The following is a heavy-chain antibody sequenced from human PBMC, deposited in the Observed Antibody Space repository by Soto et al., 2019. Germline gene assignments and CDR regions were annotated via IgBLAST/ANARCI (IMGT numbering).Heavy chain of an antibody. D-gene: IGHD3-3*01. J-gene: IGHJ6*02. V-gene: IGHV3-30*18. Sequence: QVQLVESGGGVVQPGRSLRLSCAASGFTFSSYGMHWVRQAPGKGLEWVAVISYDGSNKYYADSVKGRFTISRDNSKNTLYLQMNSLRAEDTAVYYCAKAGALHYDFWSGYYTGTYYGMDVWGQGTTVTVSS. CDR3: AKAGALHYDFWSGYYTGTYYGMDV. CDR2: ISYDGSNK. CDR1: GFTFSSYG.